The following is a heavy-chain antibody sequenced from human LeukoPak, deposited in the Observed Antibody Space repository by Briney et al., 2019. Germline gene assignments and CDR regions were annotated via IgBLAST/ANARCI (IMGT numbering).Heavy chain of an antibody. CDR1: GGSISSFY. CDR3: ARGADWYAY. Sequence: PSETLSLTCTVAGGSISSFYWSWLRQPPGKGLEWIGYISYSGGTNYNPSLKSRVTISVGTSKNQFSLKLSSVTAADTAVYFCARGADWYAYWGQGTLVTVSS. J-gene: IGHJ4*02. CDR2: ISYSGGT. D-gene: IGHD3-9*01. V-gene: IGHV4-59*01.